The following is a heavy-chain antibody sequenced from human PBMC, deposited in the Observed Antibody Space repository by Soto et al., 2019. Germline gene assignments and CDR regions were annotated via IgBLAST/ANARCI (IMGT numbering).Heavy chain of an antibody. CDR3: ARDSLYGDFPFDI. J-gene: IGHJ3*02. CDR2: IYYTGSA. Sequence: NPSETLSLTCTVSGGSITGYYWAWIRQSPGKGLEWIGYIYYTGSAYYNPSLNSRVAISLDTSKNQFSLSLTSVSAADTAVYYCARDSLYGDFPFDIWGQGAMVTVSS. D-gene: IGHD3-10*01. V-gene: IGHV4-59*01. CDR1: GGSITGYY.